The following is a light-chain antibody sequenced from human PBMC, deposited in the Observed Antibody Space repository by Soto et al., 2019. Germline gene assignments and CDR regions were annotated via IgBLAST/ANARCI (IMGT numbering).Light chain of an antibody. J-gene: IGKJ4*01. CDR3: QQYSSSPPLT. Sequence: IVLTQSPGTLSLSPGERATLSCRASQSVSSTYLAWYQQKPGQAPRLLIYGASSRATGIPDRFSGSGSGTDFTLTISGLEPEDFAVYYCQQYSSSPPLTFGGGTKVEIK. CDR1: QSVSSTY. CDR2: GAS. V-gene: IGKV3-20*01.